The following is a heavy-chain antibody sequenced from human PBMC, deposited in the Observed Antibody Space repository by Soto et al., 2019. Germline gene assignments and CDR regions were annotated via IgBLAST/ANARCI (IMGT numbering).Heavy chain of an antibody. V-gene: IGHV1-18*01. Sequence: QVQLVQSGAEVKKPGASVKVSCKASGYTFASYAISWMRQAPGQGLEWMGWISAYNGNTNYAQKLQGRVTMTTDTSTSTADMELRSLGADDTAVYYCARDPPPPDYWGQGTLVTVSS. J-gene: IGHJ4*02. CDR3: ARDPPPPDY. CDR1: GYTFASYA. CDR2: ISAYNGNT.